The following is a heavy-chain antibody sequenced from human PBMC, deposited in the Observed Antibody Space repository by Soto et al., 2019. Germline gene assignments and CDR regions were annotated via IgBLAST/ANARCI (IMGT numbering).Heavy chain of an antibody. CDR2: IIPGNDNT. V-gene: IGHV1-3*01. Sequence: ASVKVSCKASGYTFTRFAVHWVRQAPGQRLEWMGWIIPGNDNTKYSQKFQDRITITSDTSASTVYMELSSLKSEDTAVYYCAREWDHRHYDYGLDYWGQGTLVPVSS. D-gene: IGHD5-12*01. CDR3: AREWDHRHYDYGLDY. CDR1: GYTFTRFA. J-gene: IGHJ4*02.